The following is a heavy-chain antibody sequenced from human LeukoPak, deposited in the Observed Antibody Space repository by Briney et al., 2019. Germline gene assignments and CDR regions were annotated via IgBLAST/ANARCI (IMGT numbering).Heavy chain of an antibody. V-gene: IGHV5-51*01. CDR2: IYPGDSDT. CDR3: ATSARDTIFGVVTAYYFDY. J-gene: IGHJ4*02. Sequence: GESLKISCKGSGYSFTSYWIGWVRQMPGKGLEWMGIIYPGDSDTRYSPSFQGQVTISADKSISTAYLQWSSLKASDTAMYYCATSARDTIFGVVTAYYFDYWGQGTLVTVSS. D-gene: IGHD3-3*01. CDR1: GYSFTSYW.